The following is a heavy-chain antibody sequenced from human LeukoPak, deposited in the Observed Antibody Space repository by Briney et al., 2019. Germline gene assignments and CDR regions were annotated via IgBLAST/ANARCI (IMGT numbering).Heavy chain of an antibody. J-gene: IGHJ4*02. CDR2: IYPGDSDT. Sequence: GESLKISRKGSGYSFTGYWIGWVRQMPGKGLEWMGIIYPGDSDTRYSPSFQGQVTISADKPISTAYLQWSSLKASDTAMYYCARLAGLLNSGQFDYWGQGTLVTVSS. V-gene: IGHV5-51*01. D-gene: IGHD5-12*01. CDR1: GYSFTGYW. CDR3: ARLAGLLNSGQFDY.